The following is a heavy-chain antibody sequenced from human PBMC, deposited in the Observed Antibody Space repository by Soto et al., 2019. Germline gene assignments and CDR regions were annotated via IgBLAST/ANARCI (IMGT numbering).Heavy chain of an antibody. V-gene: IGHV3-30*18. CDR2: ISYDGTNK. J-gene: IGHJ6*02. D-gene: IGHD6-6*01. Sequence: VGSLRLSCAASGFTFTTYGMHWVRQAPGKGLEWVAVISYDGTNKFYEDSVDGRFTISRDNSKNTLYLQMNSLRAEDTAVYYCAKGGLNIAAPYGYYYYGMDVRGQGTTVTVSS. CDR3: AKGGLNIAAPYGYYYYGMDV. CDR1: GFTFTTYG.